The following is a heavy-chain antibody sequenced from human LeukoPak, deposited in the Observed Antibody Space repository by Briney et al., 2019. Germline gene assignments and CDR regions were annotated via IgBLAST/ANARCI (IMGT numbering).Heavy chain of an antibody. V-gene: IGHV4-4*02. CDR3: ARGGEQLLIPTPFDY. J-gene: IGHJ4*02. CDR1: GGSISSGNW. CDR2: IYHSGST. Sequence: PSGTLSLTCAVSGGSISSGNWWSWVRQTPGKGLEWIGDIYHSGSTNYNPSLKSRVTMSMDKSKSQFSLKLSSVTAADTAVYYCARGGEQLLIPTPFDYWGQGTLVTVSS. D-gene: IGHD2-2*01.